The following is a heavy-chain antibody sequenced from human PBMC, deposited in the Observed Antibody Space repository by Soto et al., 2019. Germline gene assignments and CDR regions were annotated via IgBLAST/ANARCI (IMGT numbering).Heavy chain of an antibody. V-gene: IGHV4-30-2*01. CDR2: IYHSGST. J-gene: IGHJ4*02. D-gene: IGHD5-12*01. CDR3: ARGGDGYNSEPNYFDY. Sequence: QLQLQESGSGLVKPSQTLSLTCAVSGGSISSGGYSWSWIRQPPGKGLEWIGYIYHSGSTYYNPSLTSRVTISVDRSKNQFSLKLSSVTAADTAVYYCARGGDGYNSEPNYFDYWGQGTLVTVSS. CDR1: GGSISSGGYS.